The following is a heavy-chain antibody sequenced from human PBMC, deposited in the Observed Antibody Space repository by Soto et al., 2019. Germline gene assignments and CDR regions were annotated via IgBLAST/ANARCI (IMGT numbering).Heavy chain of an antibody. CDR2: IIPIFGTA. V-gene: IGHV1-69*13. D-gene: IGHD3-3*01. CDR1: GGTFSSYA. Sequence: SVKVSCKASGGTFSSYAISWVRQAPGQGLEWMGGIIPIFGTANYAQKFQGRVTITADESTSTAYMELSSLRSEDTAVYYCASKGLEWLLSTSTHYYYYYGMDVWGQGTTVTVSS. CDR3: ASKGLEWLLSTSTHYYYYYGMDV. J-gene: IGHJ6*02.